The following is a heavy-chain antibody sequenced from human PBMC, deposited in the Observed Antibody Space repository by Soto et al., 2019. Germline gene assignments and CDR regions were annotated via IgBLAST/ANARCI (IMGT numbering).Heavy chain of an antibody. J-gene: IGHJ3*02. CDR2: INPNSGGT. CDR3: AILSGGTGDAFDI. Sequence: ASVKVSCKASGYTFTGYYMHWVRQAPGQGLEWMGWINPNSGGTNYAQKFQGWVTMTRDTSISTAYMELSRLRSDDTAVYYCAILSGGTGDAFDIWGQGTMVTVSS. CDR1: GYTFTGYY. D-gene: IGHD3-16*01. V-gene: IGHV1-2*04.